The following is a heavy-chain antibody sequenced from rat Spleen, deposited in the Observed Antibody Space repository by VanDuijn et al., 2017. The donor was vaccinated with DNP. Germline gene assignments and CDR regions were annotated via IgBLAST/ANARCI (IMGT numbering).Heavy chain of an antibody. CDR3: TWEWPFNWFPY. Sequence: EVQLVETGGSLVQPGKSLKLTCATSGITFSDAWMHWVRQSPEKQLEWVAQIKAKSSNYATYYAESVKGRFTISRDDSKSSIYLQMSSLKEEDTAIYYCTWEWPFNWFPYWGQGTLVTVSS. CDR1: GITFSDAW. V-gene: IGHV6-8*01. J-gene: IGHJ3*01. D-gene: IGHD1-1*01. CDR2: IKAKSSNYAT.